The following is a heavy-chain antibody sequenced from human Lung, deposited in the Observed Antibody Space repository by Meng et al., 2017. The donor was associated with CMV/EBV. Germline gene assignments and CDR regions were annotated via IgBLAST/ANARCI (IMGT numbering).Heavy chain of an antibody. CDR3: AEASGYSSGWSKFDD. CDR2: ISWNSGSI. Sequence: GGSXRLXCAASGFTFDDYALTWVRQAPGKGREWVSGISWNSGSIGNPDSVRGRFTSSRDNDTTSLYLQMNSLRAENTDCYYGAEASGYSSGWSKFDDLGQGXLVTVSS. D-gene: IGHD6-19*01. CDR1: GFTFDDYA. J-gene: IGHJ4*02. V-gene: IGHV3-9*01.